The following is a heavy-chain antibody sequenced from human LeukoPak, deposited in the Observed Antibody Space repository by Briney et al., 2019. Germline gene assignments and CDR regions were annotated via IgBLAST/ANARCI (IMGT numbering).Heavy chain of an antibody. V-gene: IGHV1-2*02. J-gene: IGHJ4*02. CDR1: GYTFTGYY. Sequence: ASVKVSCKASGYTFTGYYMHWVRQAPGQGLEWMGWINPSSGGTNYAQKFQGRVTMTRDTSISTAYMELSRLRSDDTAVYYCARDSKAAADFDYWGQGTLVTVSS. CDR2: INPSSGGT. CDR3: ARDSKAAADFDY. D-gene: IGHD6-13*01.